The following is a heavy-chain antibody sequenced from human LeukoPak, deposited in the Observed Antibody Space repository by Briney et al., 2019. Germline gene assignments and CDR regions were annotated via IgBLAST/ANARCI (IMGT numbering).Heavy chain of an antibody. V-gene: IGHV5-10-1*01. J-gene: IGHJ6*02. CDR1: GYIFTSYW. CDR2: IDPSDSYT. CDR3: ARLHPGYSSSWYAHYYYYGMDV. Sequence: PGESLKISCKGFGYIFTSYWISWVRQMPGKGLEWMGRIDPSDSYTNYSPSFQGHVTISADKSISTAYLQWSSLKASDTAMYYCARLHPGYSSSWYAHYYYYGMDVWGQGTTVTVSS. D-gene: IGHD6-13*01.